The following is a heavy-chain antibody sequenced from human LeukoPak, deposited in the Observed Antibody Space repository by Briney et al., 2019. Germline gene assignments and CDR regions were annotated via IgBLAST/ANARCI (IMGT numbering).Heavy chain of an antibody. J-gene: IGHJ5*02. CDR1: GYTFTSYG. Sequence: ASVKVSCKASGYTFTSYGISWVRQAPGQGLEWMGWISAYNGNTNYAQKLQGRVTMTTDTSTSTAYMELRSLRSDDTAVYYCARARSPSSGYLLRDHNWFDPWGQGTLVTVSS. CDR3: ARARSPSSGYLLRDHNWFDP. CDR2: ISAYNGNT. V-gene: IGHV1-18*01. D-gene: IGHD3-22*01.